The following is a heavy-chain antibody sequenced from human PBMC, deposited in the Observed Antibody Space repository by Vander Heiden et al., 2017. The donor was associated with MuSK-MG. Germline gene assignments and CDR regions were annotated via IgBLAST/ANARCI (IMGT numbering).Heavy chain of an antibody. D-gene: IGHD5-12*01. CDR2: IRSKANSYAT. CDR3: TSSGYDPYYFDY. Sequence: EVQLVESGGGLVQPGGSLKLSCAAPGFTFTGSAMHWVRQASGKGLEWVGRIRSKANSYATVYAASVKGRFTISRDDSENTAHLQMNSLKTEDTAVYYCTSSGYDPYYFDYWGQGTLVTVSS. CDR1: GFTFTGSA. V-gene: IGHV3-73*01. J-gene: IGHJ4*02.